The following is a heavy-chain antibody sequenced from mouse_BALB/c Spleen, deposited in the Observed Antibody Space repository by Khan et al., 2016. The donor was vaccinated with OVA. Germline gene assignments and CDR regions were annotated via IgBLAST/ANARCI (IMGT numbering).Heavy chain of an antibody. CDR1: GYSITSDYA. CDR3: ARRSG. D-gene: IGHD1-3*01. J-gene: IGHJ1*01. Sequence: EVQLQESGPGLVKPSQSLSLTCTVTGYSITSDYAWNWIRQFPENKLEWMGYITYSGSTSYNPSLKSRISITRDTSKNQFFLQLNSVTTEDTATYFCARRSGWGAGTTVTVSS. V-gene: IGHV3-2*02. CDR2: ITYSGST.